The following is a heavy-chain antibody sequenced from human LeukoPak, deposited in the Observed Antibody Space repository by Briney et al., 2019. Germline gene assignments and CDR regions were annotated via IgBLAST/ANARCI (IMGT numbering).Heavy chain of an antibody. CDR1: GGSISSSSYY. J-gene: IGHJ4*02. Sequence: SETLSLTCTVSGGSISSSSYYWGWIRQPPGKGLEWIGSIYYSGSTYYNPSLKSRVTISIDTSRNQFSMNLNSVTAADTAVFYCARRTGTYYYDSSGYSPWRYYFDYWGQGTLVTVSS. CDR3: ARRTGTYYYDSSGYSPWRYYFDY. V-gene: IGHV4-39*07. D-gene: IGHD3-22*01. CDR2: IYYSGST.